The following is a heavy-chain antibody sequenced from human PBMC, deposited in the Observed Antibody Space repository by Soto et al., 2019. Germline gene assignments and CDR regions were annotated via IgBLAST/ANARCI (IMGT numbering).Heavy chain of an antibody. CDR3: ARLRGSSSHGIFYYYYYMDV. J-gene: IGHJ6*03. Sequence: PSETLSLTCTVSGGSISSSSYYWGWIRRPPGKGLEWIGSIYYSGSTNYNPSLKSRVTISVDTSKNQFSLKLSSVTAADTAVYYCARLRGSSSHGIFYYYYYMDVWGKGTTVTVSS. CDR1: GGSISSSSYY. D-gene: IGHD6-6*01. V-gene: IGHV4-39*07. CDR2: IYYSGST.